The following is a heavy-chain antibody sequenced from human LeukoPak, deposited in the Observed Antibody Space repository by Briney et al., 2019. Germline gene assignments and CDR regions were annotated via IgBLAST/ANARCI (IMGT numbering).Heavy chain of an antibody. J-gene: IGHJ4*02. D-gene: IGHD1-26*01. CDR2: ISSSSSTI. Sequence: QSGGSLRLSCAASGFTFSSCSMNWVRQAPGKGLEWVSYISSSSSTIYYADSVKGRFTISRDNAKNSLYLQMNSLRAEDTAVYYCAREARLVGARYFDYWGQGTLVTVSS. V-gene: IGHV3-48*04. CDR1: GFTFSSCS. CDR3: AREARLVGARYFDY.